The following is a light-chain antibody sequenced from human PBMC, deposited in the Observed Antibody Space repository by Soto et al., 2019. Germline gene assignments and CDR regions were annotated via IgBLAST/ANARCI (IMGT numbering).Light chain of an antibody. J-gene: IGKJ1*01. V-gene: IGKV1-33*01. CDR2: EAS. CDR3: QQYIDVPRT. Sequence: DIQMTQSPSSLSASVGDRVTISCQTSRDIRKYLKWYQQKPGKPPQLLIFEASNLETGVPSRFSGRGSGTNLTLTISSLQPEDFAPYYCQQYIDVPRTFGQGTKVEIK. CDR1: RDIRKY.